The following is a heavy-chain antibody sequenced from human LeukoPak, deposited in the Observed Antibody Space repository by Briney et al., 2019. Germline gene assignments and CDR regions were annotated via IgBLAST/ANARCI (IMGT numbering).Heavy chain of an antibody. CDR2: IFYSGST. D-gene: IGHD3-22*01. CDR3: ARDTYYYDSSGYSQLDY. Sequence: SETLSLTCTVSSGSISTSNYYWGWVRQPPGKALEWIGNIFYSGSTYYSPSLKSRVTISLDTSRNQFSLKLSSVTAADTAVYYCARDTYYYDSSGYSQLDYWGQGTLVTVSS. V-gene: IGHV4-39*07. J-gene: IGHJ4*02. CDR1: SGSISTSNYY.